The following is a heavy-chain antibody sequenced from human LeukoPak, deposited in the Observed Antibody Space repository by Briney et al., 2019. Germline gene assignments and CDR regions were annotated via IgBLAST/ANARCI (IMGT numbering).Heavy chain of an antibody. D-gene: IGHD3-9*01. CDR3: ARPSLTCYWGNWFDP. CDR2: IYYSGST. J-gene: IGHJ5*02. Sequence: SETLSLTCTVSGGSISSYYWSWIRQPPGKGLEWIGYIYYSGSTNYNPSLKSRVTISVDTSKNQFSLKLSSVTAADTAVYYCARPSLTCYWGNWFDPWGQSTLVNVSS. V-gene: IGHV4-59*01. CDR1: GGSISSYY.